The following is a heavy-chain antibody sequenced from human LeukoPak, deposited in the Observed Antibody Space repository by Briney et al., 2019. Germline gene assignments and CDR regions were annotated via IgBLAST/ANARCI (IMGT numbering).Heavy chain of an antibody. CDR3: ARNPSTTGTKDY. CDR1: GYTFTVYY. Sequence: ASVTVSCTASGYTFTVYYMHWVRQAPGQGLEWMGWINPNSGGTNYAQKFQGRVTMTRDTSISTAYMELSRLRSDDTAVYYCARNPSTTGTKDYWGQGTLVTVSS. V-gene: IGHV1-2*02. CDR2: INPNSGGT. D-gene: IGHD1-1*01. J-gene: IGHJ4*02.